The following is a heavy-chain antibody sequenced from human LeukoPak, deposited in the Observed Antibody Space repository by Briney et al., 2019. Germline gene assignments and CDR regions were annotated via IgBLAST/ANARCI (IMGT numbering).Heavy chain of an antibody. J-gene: IGHJ4*02. V-gene: IGHV3-23*01. Sequence: GGSLRLSCAASGFTFSSYAMSWVRQAPGKGLEWVSAISGSGGSTYYADSVKGRFTISRDNSKNTLYLQMNSLRAEDTAVYYYAKDQRAWLLNYGFDYWGQGTLVTVSS. CDR2: ISGSGGST. CDR3: AKDQRAWLLNYGFDY. CDR1: GFTFSSYA. D-gene: IGHD3-22*01.